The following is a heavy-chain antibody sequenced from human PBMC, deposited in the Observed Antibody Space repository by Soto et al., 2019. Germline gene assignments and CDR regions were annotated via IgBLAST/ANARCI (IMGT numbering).Heavy chain of an antibody. Sequence: GASVKVSCTASGYTFTSNDIKWVRQATGQGLEWMGWMNPNSGNTGYAQKFQGRVTMTRNTSISTAYMELSSLRSEDTAVYYCARGYGYNWNYFYYYYYYMDVWGKGTSVTVSS. CDR2: MNPNSGNT. J-gene: IGHJ6*03. V-gene: IGHV1-8*01. CDR1: GYTFTSND. D-gene: IGHD1-7*01. CDR3: ARGYGYNWNYFYYYYYYMDV.